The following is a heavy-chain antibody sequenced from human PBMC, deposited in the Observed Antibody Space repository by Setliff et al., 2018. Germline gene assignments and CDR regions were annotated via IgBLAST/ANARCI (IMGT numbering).Heavy chain of an antibody. J-gene: IGHJ4*02. Sequence: ASVKVSCKASGYSFTSYDINWVRLAAGQGLEWMGWVSPIDDGKPGYAQKFQSRVSISVDTSKNQLSLKLDSLTAADTAVYFCARLPRTVTHFDYWGQGALVTVSS. CDR3: ARLPRTVTHFDY. CDR1: GYSFTSYD. CDR2: VSPIDDGKP. V-gene: IGHV1-8*01. D-gene: IGHD4-17*01.